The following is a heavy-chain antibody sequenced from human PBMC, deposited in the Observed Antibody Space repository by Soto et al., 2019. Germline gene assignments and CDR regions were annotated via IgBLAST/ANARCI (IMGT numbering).Heavy chain of an antibody. V-gene: IGHV3-30-3*01. CDR2: ISYDVNNK. Sequence: PWGSLRLSCAASGFTFSSYAMHCVRQAPCKGLEWVAFISYDVNNKYYADSVKGRFTISRDNSKNTLYLQMNSLRAEDTAVYYCARDPFDCSSTSCYTRARYYYYGMDVWGQGTTVTVSS. CDR3: ARDPFDCSSTSCYTRARYYYYGMDV. J-gene: IGHJ6*02. D-gene: IGHD2-2*02. CDR1: GFTFSSYA.